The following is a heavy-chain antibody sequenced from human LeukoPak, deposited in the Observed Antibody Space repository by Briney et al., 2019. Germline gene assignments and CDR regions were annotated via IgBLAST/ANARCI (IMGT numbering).Heavy chain of an antibody. CDR1: GYSFTSYW. CDR3: ARSYYDFWSGYYTRDPKLTINWSDH. CDR2: IYPGDSDT. D-gene: IGHD3-3*01. V-gene: IGHV5-51*01. Sequence: GESLKISCKGSGYSFTSYWIGWVRQMPGKGLEWMGIIYPGDSDTRYSPSFQGQVTISADKSISTAYLQWSSLKASDTAMYYCARSYYDFWSGYYTRDPKLTINWSDHWGQGTLVTVSS. J-gene: IGHJ5*02.